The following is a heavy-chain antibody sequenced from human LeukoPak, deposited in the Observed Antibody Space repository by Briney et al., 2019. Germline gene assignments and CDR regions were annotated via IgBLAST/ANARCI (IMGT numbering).Heavy chain of an antibody. D-gene: IGHD3-22*01. V-gene: IGHV1-2*06. CDR3: AGEDNSSGYRPFDI. J-gene: IGHJ3*02. CDR1: GYTFTGYY. CDR2: INPNNGGT. Sequence: ASVNVSCKASGYTFTGYYIHWVRQAPGQGLEWMGRINPNNGGTNYAQKFQGRVTMTRDMSMSTAYMELSRLRSDDTAVYYCAGEDNSSGYRPFDIWGQGTMVTVPS.